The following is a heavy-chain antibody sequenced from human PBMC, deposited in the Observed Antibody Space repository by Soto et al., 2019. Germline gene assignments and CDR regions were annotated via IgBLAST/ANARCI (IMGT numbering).Heavy chain of an antibody. V-gene: IGHV3-53*01. CDR3: GRDGGGIAGLPWYSDL. Sequence: EVQLVESGGGLIQPGGSLRLSCAASWLNVSTNYMSWVRQAPGKGLEWVSVIYSGGDTSYADSVKGRFAISRDNSKNTFFLKMNGLRVEDTAFYYWGRDGGGIAGLPWYSDLGGGGPLATLPS. D-gene: IGHD2-21*01. CDR1: WLNVSTNY. J-gene: IGHJ2*01. CDR2: IYSGGDT.